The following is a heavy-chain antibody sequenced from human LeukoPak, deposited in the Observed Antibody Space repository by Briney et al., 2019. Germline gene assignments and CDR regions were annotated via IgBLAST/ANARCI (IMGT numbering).Heavy chain of an antibody. J-gene: IGHJ6*02. D-gene: IGHD2-8*01. Sequence: GSLRLSCAASGFTFSSYAMSWVRQAPGKGLEWVSAISGSGGSTYYADSVKGRFTISRDNSKNTLYLQMNSLRAEDTAVYYCAIGIVLASIRGMDVWGQGTTVTVSS. CDR2: ISGSGGST. CDR1: GFTFSSYA. CDR3: AIGIVLASIRGMDV. V-gene: IGHV3-23*01.